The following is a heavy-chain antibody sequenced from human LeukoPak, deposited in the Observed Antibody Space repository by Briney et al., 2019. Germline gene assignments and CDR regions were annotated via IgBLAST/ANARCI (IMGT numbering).Heavy chain of an antibody. V-gene: IGHV4-61*02. D-gene: IGHD1-26*01. CDR3: ARTPAGESDAFDI. Sequence: SQTLSLTCTVSGGSISSGSYDWGWIRQPAGKGLEWIGRIYTSARTNYTPSLNSGVTISVDTSKNHFSLKLSSVTAADTAVYYCARTPAGESDAFDIWGRGTMVTVSS. CDR2: IYTSART. CDR1: GGSISSGSYD. J-gene: IGHJ3*02.